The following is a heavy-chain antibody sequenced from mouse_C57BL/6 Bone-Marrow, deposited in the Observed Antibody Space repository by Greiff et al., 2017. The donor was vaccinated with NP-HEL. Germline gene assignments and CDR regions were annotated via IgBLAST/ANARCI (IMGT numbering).Heavy chain of an antibody. CDR3: SIGDWVAWFAY. CDR1: GYNFNSYC. Sequence: QVQLQQPGAELVKPGASVKLSCKASGYNFNSYCMHWVKQRPGQGLEWIGMIHPNSGSTNYNEKFKSKATLTVDKSSSTAYMQLSSMTSEDSAVYYCSIGDWVAWFAYWGQGTLVTVSA. V-gene: IGHV1-64*01. CDR2: IHPNSGST. J-gene: IGHJ3*01. D-gene: IGHD4-1*01.